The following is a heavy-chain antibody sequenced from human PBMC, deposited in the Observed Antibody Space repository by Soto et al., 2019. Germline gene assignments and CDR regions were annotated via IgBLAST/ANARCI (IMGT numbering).Heavy chain of an antibody. CDR3: ARESCSSTSCSTRFYYYCYMDV. D-gene: IGHD2-2*01. CDR2: IKQDGSEK. V-gene: IGHV3-7*01. Sequence: GGSLRLSCAASGFTFSSYWMSWVRQAPGKGLEWVANIKQDGSEKYYVDSVKGRFTISRDNAKNSLYLQMNSLRAEDTAVYYCARESCSSTSCSTRFYYYCYMDVWGKGTTVTVSS. CDR1: GFTFSSYW. J-gene: IGHJ6*03.